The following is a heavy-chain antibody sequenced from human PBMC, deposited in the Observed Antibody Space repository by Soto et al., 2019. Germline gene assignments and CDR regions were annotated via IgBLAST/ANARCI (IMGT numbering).Heavy chain of an antibody. J-gene: IGHJ5*02. CDR1: GYTFTSYG. Sequence: GASVKVSCKASGYTFTSYGISWVRQAPGQGLEWMGWISAYNGNTKYAQQLQGRVTMTTDTSTSTAYMELRSLRSDDTAVYYCAIRPAARYCSSTRWCRWFDPWGQGTLVTVS. CDR3: AIRPAARYCSSTRWCRWFDP. CDR2: ISAYNGNT. D-gene: IGHD2-2*01. V-gene: IGHV1-18*01.